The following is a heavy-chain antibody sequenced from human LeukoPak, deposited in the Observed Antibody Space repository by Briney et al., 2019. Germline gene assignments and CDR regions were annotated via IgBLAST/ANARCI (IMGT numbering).Heavy chain of an antibody. CDR3: ARGIDSSSWYGDNWFDP. Sequence: SQTLSLTCAISGDSVSSNSAAWNWIRQSPSRGLEWLGRTYYRSKWYNDYAVSVKSRITINPDTSKNQFSLQLNSVTPEDTAVYYCARGIDSSSWYGDNWFDPWGQGTLVTVSS. D-gene: IGHD6-13*01. J-gene: IGHJ5*02. CDR1: GDSVSSNSAA. V-gene: IGHV6-1*01. CDR2: TYYRSKWYN.